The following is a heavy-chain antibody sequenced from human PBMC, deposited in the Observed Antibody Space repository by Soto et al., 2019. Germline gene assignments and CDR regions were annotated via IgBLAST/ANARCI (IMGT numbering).Heavy chain of an antibody. CDR3: ANSLGISGYIWFDP. V-gene: IGHV1-2*02. CDR1: GYTFIAYY. CDR2: INPDNGGT. D-gene: IGHD3-22*01. Sequence: ASVKVSCKASGYTFIAYYIHWVRQAPGQGLEWMGWINPDNGGTNFAQKFQGRVTMTSDTSISTGYMELSRLTSDDTALYYCANSLGISGYIWFDPWGQGTPVTVSS. J-gene: IGHJ5*02.